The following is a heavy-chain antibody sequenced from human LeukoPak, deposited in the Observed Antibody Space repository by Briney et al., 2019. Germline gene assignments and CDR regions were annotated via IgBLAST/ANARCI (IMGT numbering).Heavy chain of an antibody. J-gene: IGHJ4*02. CDR1: GGSISSSFNY. V-gene: IGHV4-39*01. Sequence: KPSETLSLTCTVSGGSISSSFNYWAWIRQPPGKGLEWIGSIYESGSAYYNPSLKSRITMSVDTSENQFSLKLTSVTAADTAVYYCARGVRSWDYWGQGTLVTVSS. CDR3: ARGVRSWDY. CDR2: IYESGSA.